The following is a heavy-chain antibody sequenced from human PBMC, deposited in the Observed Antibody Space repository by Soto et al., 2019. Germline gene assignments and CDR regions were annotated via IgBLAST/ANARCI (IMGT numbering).Heavy chain of an antibody. CDR3: ARDEEDSSGYYESAEYFQH. D-gene: IGHD3-22*01. CDR1: GFTFSSYW. CDR2: IKQDGSEK. V-gene: IGHV3-7*05. Sequence: EVQLVESGGGLVQPGGSLRLSCAASGFTFSSYWMSWVRQAPGKGLEWVANIKQDGSEKYYVDSVKGRFTISRDNAKNSLYLQMNSLRAEDTAVYYCARDEEDSSGYYESAEYFQHWGQGTLVTVSS. J-gene: IGHJ1*01.